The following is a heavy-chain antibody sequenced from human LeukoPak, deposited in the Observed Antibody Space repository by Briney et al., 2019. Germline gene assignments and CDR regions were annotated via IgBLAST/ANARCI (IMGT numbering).Heavy chain of an antibody. J-gene: IGHJ4*02. CDR2: IKSTADGGTI. V-gene: IGHV3-15*01. Sequence: PSETLSLTCTVSGGSISSYYWSWIRQPPGKGLEWVGRIKSTADGGTIDYATPVKGRFTISRDDSKNTLYLQMDTLKTEDTALYYCTTTPSGQWLLGGDYWGQGTLVTVSS. D-gene: IGHD6-19*01. CDR3: TTTPSGQWLLGGDY. CDR1: GGSISSYY.